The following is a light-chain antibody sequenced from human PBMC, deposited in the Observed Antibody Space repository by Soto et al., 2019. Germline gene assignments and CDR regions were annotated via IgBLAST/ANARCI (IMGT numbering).Light chain of an antibody. CDR3: QQYTNWYPCT. CDR1: QSVSSN. Sequence: EIVMTPPPATLSVSPGESATLSFRASQSVSSNLAWYQQKPGQAPRLLVYGASTRPTSSPTRFSGSGSGREFTLRMSSVQSEDFAVCYCQQYTNWYPCTFGQGTKVDIK. J-gene: IGKJ1*01. V-gene: IGKV3-15*01. CDR2: GAS.